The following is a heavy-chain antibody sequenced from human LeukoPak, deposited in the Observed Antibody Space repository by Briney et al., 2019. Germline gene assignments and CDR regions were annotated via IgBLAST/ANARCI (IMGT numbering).Heavy chain of an antibody. J-gene: IGHJ6*04. CDR2: MNPNSGNT. V-gene: IGHV1-8*01. D-gene: IGHD3-10*01. CDR1: GYTFTSYD. Sequence: ASVKVSCKASGYTFTSYDINWVRQATGQGLEWMGWMNPNSGNTGYAQKFQGRVTMTRNTSISTAYMELSSLRSEDTAVYYCARGEFGILWFGELSRYYGMDVWGKGTTVTVSS. CDR3: ARGEFGILWFGELSRYYGMDV.